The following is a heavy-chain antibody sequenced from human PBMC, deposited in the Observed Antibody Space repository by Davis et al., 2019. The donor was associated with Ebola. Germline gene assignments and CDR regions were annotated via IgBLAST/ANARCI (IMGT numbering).Heavy chain of an antibody. D-gene: IGHD1-7*01. Sequence: GESLKISCAASGFTFSNAWMSWVRQAPGKGLEWVGRIKSKTDGGTTDYAAPVKGRFTISRDDSKNTLYLQMNSLKTEDTAVYYCTTDRTGTMGYWGQGTLVTVSS. CDR1: GFTFSNAW. CDR3: TTDRTGTMGY. J-gene: IGHJ4*02. V-gene: IGHV3-15*01. CDR2: IKSKTDGGTT.